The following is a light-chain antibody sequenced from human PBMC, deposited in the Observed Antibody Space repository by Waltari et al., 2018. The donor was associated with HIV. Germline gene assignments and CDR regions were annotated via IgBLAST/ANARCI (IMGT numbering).Light chain of an antibody. CDR2: EVY. CDR3: CSFMRGRQAFYV. J-gene: IGLJ1*01. V-gene: IGLV2-14*01. CDR1: DCDIDSDF. Sequence: QSALSQPASVSGSPGQSITLSCPGTDCDIDSDFVSWYQHPPRPTPKLTTYTLQHHPGAAPKLIIYEVYHRASGISDRLSASKSGKTASLTISGLRSEDEADYYCCSFMRGRQAFYVFGTGTKVTVL.